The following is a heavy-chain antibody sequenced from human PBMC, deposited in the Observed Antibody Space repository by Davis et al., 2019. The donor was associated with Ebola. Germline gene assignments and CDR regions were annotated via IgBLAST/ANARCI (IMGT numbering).Heavy chain of an antibody. Sequence: AASVKVSCKASGYTFTSYGISWVRQAPGQGLEWMGWISAYNGNTNYAQKLQGRVTMTTDKSTSTAYMELSSLRSEDTAVYYCARDEGYYYDSTRWFDPWGQGTLVTVSS. CDR1: GYTFTSYG. CDR3: ARDEGYYYDSTRWFDP. J-gene: IGHJ5*02. D-gene: IGHD3-22*01. V-gene: IGHV1-18*01. CDR2: ISAYNGNT.